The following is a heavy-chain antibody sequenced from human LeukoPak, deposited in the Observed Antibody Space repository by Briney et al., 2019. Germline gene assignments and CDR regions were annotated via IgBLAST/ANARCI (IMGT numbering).Heavy chain of an antibody. J-gene: IGHJ5*02. D-gene: IGHD3-10*01. CDR3: ARAARSSSPWFDP. CDR1: GGPFSGYY. Sequence: SETLSLTCAVYGGPFSGYYWSWIRQPPGKGLEWIGEINHSGSTNYNPSLKSRVTISVDTSKNQFSLKLSSVTAADTAVYYCARAARSSSPWFDPWGQGTLVTVSS. CDR2: INHSGST. V-gene: IGHV4-34*01.